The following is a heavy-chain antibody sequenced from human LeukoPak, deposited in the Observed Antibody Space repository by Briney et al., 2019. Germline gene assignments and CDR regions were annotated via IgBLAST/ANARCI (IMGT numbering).Heavy chain of an antibody. D-gene: IGHD3-22*01. Sequence: GGSLRLSCAASGFTFSSYGMHWVRQAPGKGLEWVAFIRFDGSNKYYADSVKGRFTISRDNSKNTLYLQMNSLRAEDTAVYYCAKLLYYYDSSQPYWGQGTLVTVSS. CDR3: AKLLYYYDSSQPY. J-gene: IGHJ4*02. CDR1: GFTFSSYG. CDR2: IRFDGSNK. V-gene: IGHV3-30*02.